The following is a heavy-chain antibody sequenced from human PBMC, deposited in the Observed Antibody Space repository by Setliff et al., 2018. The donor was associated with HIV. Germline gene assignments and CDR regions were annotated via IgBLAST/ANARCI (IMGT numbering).Heavy chain of an antibody. Sequence: ASVKVSCKSSGYDFDFYYVHWVRQAPGQGFEWMGVINPTAGSTTYAQRFGGRVTMTRDTSTRTMDMELSSLRSEDTAVYYCASHAKTVDNGLLDHWGQGTLVTVSS. V-gene: IGHV1-46*02. D-gene: IGHD6-19*01. CDR2: INPTAGST. CDR3: ASHAKTVDNGLLDH. CDR1: GYDFDFYY. J-gene: IGHJ4*02.